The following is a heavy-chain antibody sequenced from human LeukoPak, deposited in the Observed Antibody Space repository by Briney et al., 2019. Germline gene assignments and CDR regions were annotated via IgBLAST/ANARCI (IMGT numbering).Heavy chain of an antibody. V-gene: IGHV3-11*01. Sequence: GGSLRLSCAASGFTFSDYYMSWIRQAPGKGLEWVSYISSSGSTIYYADSVKGRFTISRDNAKNSLYLKMNSLRAEDTAVYYCARDAGDGYNLFDYWGQGTLVTVSS. CDR1: GFTFSDYY. CDR2: ISSSGSTI. D-gene: IGHD5-24*01. CDR3: ARDAGDGYNLFDY. J-gene: IGHJ4*02.